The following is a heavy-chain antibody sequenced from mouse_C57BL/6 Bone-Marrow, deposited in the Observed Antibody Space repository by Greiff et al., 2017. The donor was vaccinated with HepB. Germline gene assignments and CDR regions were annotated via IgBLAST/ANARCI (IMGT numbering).Heavy chain of an antibody. D-gene: IGHD1-1*01. CDR3: ARQGYYGSSPFAY. V-gene: IGHV5-6*02. CDR1: GFTFSSYG. J-gene: IGHJ3*01. CDR2: ISSGGSYT. Sequence: DVKLVESGGDLVKPGGSLKLSCAASGFTFSSYGMSWVRQTPDKRLEWVATISSGGSYTYYPDSVKGRFTISRDNAKNTLYLQMSSLKSEDTAMYYCARQGYYGSSPFAYWGQGTLVTVSA.